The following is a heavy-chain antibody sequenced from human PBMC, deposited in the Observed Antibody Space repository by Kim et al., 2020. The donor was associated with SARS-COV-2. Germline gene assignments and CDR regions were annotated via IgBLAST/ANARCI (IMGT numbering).Heavy chain of an antibody. J-gene: IGHJ4*02. CDR2: ISSTSSHI. Sequence: GGSLRLSCAASGFTFSNSGMNWVRQAPGKGLEWVSSISSTSSHIYYPDSVKGRFTISRDNAKNSLYLQMNSLRAEDTAVYYCARAPHGYNYGPIDWGQGTLVTVSS. CDR3: ARAPHGYNYGPID. D-gene: IGHD5-18*01. V-gene: IGHV3-21*01. CDR1: GFTFSNSG.